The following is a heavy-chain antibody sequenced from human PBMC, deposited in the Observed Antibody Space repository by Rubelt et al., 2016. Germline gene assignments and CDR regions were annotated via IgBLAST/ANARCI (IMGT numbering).Heavy chain of an antibody. J-gene: IGHJ4*02. CDR3: VRDPSYGYYYFDY. Sequence: VQLVESGGGLVQTGGSLRLSCAASGFTFSSYAMSWVRQAPGKGVEWVSAISGRGGSTYDATSVKGRVTISRDNSKNTLYLQMNSLMAEDTAVYYCVRDPSYGYYYFDYWGQGTLVSVSS. V-gene: IGHV3-23*04. CDR2: ISGRGGST. CDR1: GFTFSSYA. D-gene: IGHD4-17*01.